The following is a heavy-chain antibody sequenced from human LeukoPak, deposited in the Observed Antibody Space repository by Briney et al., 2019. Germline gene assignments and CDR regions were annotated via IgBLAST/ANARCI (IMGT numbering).Heavy chain of an antibody. CDR1: GGSFSGYY. CDR3: ASGSGMSDAFDI. D-gene: IGHD1-26*01. V-gene: IGHV4-34*01. Sequence: KTSETLSLTCAVYGGSFSGYYWSWIRQPPGKGLEWIGEINHSGSTNYNPSLKSRVTISVDTSKNQFSLKLSSVTAADTAVYYCASGSGMSDAFDIWGQGTMVTVSS. J-gene: IGHJ3*02. CDR2: INHSGST.